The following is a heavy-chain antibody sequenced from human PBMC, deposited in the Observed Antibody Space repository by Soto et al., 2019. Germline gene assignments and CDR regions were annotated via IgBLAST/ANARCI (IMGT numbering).Heavy chain of an antibody. J-gene: IGHJ3*01. V-gene: IGHV3-23*01. CDR1: GFTIRNYA. D-gene: IGHD5-12*01. CDR2: ISGSSDRT. Sequence: EVQVLESGGDLVQPGGSLRLSCAASGFTIRNYAMSWVRQAPGKALEWVSGISGSSDRTYYADSVKGRFTISKDTSSNTLYLQRNSLRVEDTAVYHWEGSWTWGQGTRVTVSS. CDR3: EGSWT.